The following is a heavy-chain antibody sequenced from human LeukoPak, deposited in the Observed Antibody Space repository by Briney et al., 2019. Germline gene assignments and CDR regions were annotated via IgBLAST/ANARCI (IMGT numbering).Heavy chain of an antibody. CDR3: ARGLGSSGYYPLRY. D-gene: IGHD3-22*01. Sequence: PSETLSLTCTVSGYSISSGYYWSWIRQPPGKGLEWIGEINHSGSTNYNPSLKSRVTISVDTSKNQFSLKLSSVTAADTAVYYCARGLGSSGYYPLRYWGQGTLVTGSS. CDR1: GYSISSGYY. J-gene: IGHJ4*02. CDR2: INHSGST. V-gene: IGHV4-38-2*02.